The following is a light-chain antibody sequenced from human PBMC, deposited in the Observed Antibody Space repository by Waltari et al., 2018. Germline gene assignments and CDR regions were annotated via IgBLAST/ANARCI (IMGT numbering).Light chain of an antibody. CDR3: QQTYRTAYT. J-gene: IGKJ2*01. Sequence: DIQMTQSPSSLSASVGERVTITCRASQSIRNYLNWYQQTPGKAPKPVIYSGSSLQSGVPSRFSGSGSGTDFTLTITSLQPEDVATYYCQQTYRTAYTFGQGTKLEI. CDR1: QSIRNY. V-gene: IGKV1-39*01. CDR2: SGS.